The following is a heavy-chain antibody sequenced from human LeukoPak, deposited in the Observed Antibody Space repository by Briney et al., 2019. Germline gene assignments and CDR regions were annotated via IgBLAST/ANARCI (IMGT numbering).Heavy chain of an antibody. J-gene: IGHJ4*02. V-gene: IGHV3-30*04. D-gene: IGHD6-13*01. CDR2: ISYDGSNK. CDR3: ARASSSWSSDC. CDR1: GFTFSSYA. Sequence: GRSLRLSCAASGFTFSSYAMHWVRQAPGKGLEWVAVISYDGSNKYYADSVKGRFTISRDNSKNTLYLQMNSLRAEDTAVYYCARASSSWSSDCWGQGTLVTVSS.